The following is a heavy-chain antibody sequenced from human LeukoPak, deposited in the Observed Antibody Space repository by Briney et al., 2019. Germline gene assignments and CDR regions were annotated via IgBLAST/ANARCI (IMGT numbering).Heavy chain of an antibody. CDR3: ARGVELRFLEWYFDY. J-gene: IGHJ4*02. D-gene: IGHD3-3*01. CDR2: IWYDGSNK. V-gene: IGHV3-33*01. CDR1: GFTFSSYG. Sequence: GRSLRLSCAASGFTFSSYGMHWVRQAPGKGLEWVAVIWYDGSNKYHADSVKGRFTISRDNSKNTLYLQMNSLRAEDTAVYYCARGVELRFLEWYFDYWGQGTLVTVSS.